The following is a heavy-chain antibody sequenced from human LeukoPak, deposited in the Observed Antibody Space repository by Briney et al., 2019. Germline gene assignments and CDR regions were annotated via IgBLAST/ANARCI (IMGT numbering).Heavy chain of an antibody. Sequence: SETLSLTCTVSGGSTSSSSYYWGWIRQPPGKGLEWIGSIYYSGSTYYNPSLKSRVTISVDTSKNQFSLKLSSVTAADTAVYYCARDGVGMATNYYFDYWGQGTLVTVSS. J-gene: IGHJ4*02. D-gene: IGHD5-24*01. V-gene: IGHV4-39*07. CDR3: ARDGVGMATNYYFDY. CDR1: GGSTSSSSYY. CDR2: IYYSGST.